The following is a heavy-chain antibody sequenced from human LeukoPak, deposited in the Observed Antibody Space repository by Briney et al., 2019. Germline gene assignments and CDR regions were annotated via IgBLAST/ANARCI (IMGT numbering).Heavy chain of an antibody. CDR3: ARGRGPTTYWYFDL. J-gene: IGHJ2*01. CDR1: GDSVSNNSAA. D-gene: IGHD5-12*01. CDR2: TYYRSKWYN. V-gene: IGHV6-1*01. Sequence: SQTLSLTCAISGDSVSNNSAAWNWIRQSPSRGLEWLGRTYYRSKWYNDYAVSVKSRITITPDTSKNQFSLQLNSVTPEDTAIYFCARGRGPTTYWYFDLWGRGTLVTVSS.